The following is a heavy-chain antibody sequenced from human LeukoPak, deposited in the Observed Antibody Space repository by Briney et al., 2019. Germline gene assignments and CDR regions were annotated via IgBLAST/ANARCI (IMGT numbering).Heavy chain of an antibody. CDR3: ARGEDYCSSTSCYEYYYGMDV. Sequence: PSETLSLTCTVSGGSISSYYWSWIRQPPGKGLEWIGYIYYSGSTNYNPSLKSRVTISVDTSKNQFSLKLSSVTAADTAVYYCARGEDYCSSTSCYEYYYGMDVWGQGTTVTVSS. CDR1: GGSISSYY. J-gene: IGHJ6*02. V-gene: IGHV4-59*12. CDR2: IYYSGST. D-gene: IGHD2-2*01.